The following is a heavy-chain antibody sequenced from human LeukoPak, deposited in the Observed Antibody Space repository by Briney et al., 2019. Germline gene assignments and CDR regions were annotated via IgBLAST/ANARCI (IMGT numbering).Heavy chain of an antibody. V-gene: IGHV4-59*08. CDR2: ISYSGGT. Sequence: KPSETLSLTCTVSGGSISNYYWNWIRQPPGKGLEWVGDISYSGGTKYNPSLQSRVTISIDTSKNQFSLNLSSVTAADTAVYYCARRVIMSAAGVPDTWLDPWGQGILVTVSS. CDR1: GGSISNYY. J-gene: IGHJ5*02. D-gene: IGHD2-8*01. CDR3: ARRVIMSAAGVPDTWLDP.